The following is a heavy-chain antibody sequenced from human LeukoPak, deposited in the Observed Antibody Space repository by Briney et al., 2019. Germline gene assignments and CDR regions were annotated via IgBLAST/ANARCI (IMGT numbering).Heavy chain of an antibody. CDR1: GGSISSSSYY. Sequence: SETLSLTCTVSGGSISSSSYYWGWIRQPPGKGLEWIGSIYYSGSTYYNPSLKSRVTISVDTSKNQFSLKLSSVTAADTAVYYCARPPYYSNYVSGAFDIWGQGTMVTVSS. D-gene: IGHD4-11*01. V-gene: IGHV4-39*01. CDR2: IYYSGST. CDR3: ARPPYYSNYVSGAFDI. J-gene: IGHJ3*02.